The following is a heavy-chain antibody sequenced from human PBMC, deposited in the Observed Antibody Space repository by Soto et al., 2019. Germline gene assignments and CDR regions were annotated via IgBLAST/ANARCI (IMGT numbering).Heavy chain of an antibody. CDR1: GFTFSSYA. CDR2: ISSNGGST. CDR3: ARYMMVRVLAV. V-gene: IGHV3-64*01. D-gene: IGHD3-10*01. J-gene: IGHJ6*02. Sequence: PGGSLRLSCAASGFTFSSYAMHWVRQAPGKGLEYVSAISSNGGSTYYANSVKGRFTISRDNSKNTLYLQMGSLRAEDMAVYYCARYMMVRVLAVWGQGTTVTVSS.